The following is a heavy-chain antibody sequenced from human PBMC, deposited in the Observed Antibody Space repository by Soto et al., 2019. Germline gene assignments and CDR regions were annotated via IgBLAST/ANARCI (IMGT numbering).Heavy chain of an antibody. CDR2: IWYDGSNK. CDR1: GFTFSSYG. Sequence: GGSLRLSCAASGFTFSSYGMHWVRQAPGKGLEWVAVIWYDGSNKYYADSVKGRFTISRDNSKNTLYLQMNSLRAEDTAVYYCARDPSTPFWRGPEDYWGQGSLVTVSS. D-gene: IGHD3-3*01. V-gene: IGHV3-33*01. CDR3: ARDPSTPFWRGPEDY. J-gene: IGHJ4*02.